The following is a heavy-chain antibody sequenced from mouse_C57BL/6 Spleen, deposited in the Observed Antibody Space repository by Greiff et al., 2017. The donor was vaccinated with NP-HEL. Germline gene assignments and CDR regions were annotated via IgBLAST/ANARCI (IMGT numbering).Heavy chain of an antibody. CDR3: ARPYYGESFAY. CDR2: INPNNGGT. D-gene: IGHD2-13*01. V-gene: IGHV1-26*01. Sequence: EVQLQQSGPELVKPGASVKISCKASGYTFTDYYMNWVKQSHGKSLEWIGDINPNNGGTSYNQKFKGKATLTVDKSSSTAYMELRSLTSEDSAVYYCARPYYGESFAYWGQGTLVTVSA. J-gene: IGHJ3*01. CDR1: GYTFTDYY.